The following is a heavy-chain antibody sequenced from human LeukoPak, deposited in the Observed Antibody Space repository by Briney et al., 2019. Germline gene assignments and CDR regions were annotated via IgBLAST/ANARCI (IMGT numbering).Heavy chain of an antibody. Sequence: GGSLRLSCAASGFTFSSYSMNWVRQAPGKGLEWVSSISSSSSYIYYADSVKGGFTISRDNAKNSLYLQINSVIAEDTGVYYCARDTYYGSRIPDGDFDYWGQETLVTVSS. V-gene: IGHV3-21*01. J-gene: IGHJ4*02. CDR1: GFTFSSYS. D-gene: IGHD3-10*01. CDR2: ISSSSSYI. CDR3: ARDTYYGSRIPDGDFDY.